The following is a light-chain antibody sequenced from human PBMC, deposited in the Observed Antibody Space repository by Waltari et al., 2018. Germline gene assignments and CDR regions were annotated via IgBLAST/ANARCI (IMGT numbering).Light chain of an antibody. Sequence: QSALTQPPSASGSPGQSVTIPCTGNSSDVVGYNHFSWSQQHPGKDPKPMIYEVSKRPSGVPDRFSGSKSGNTASLTVSGLQAEDEADYYCSSYAGNNNFVFGTGTKVTVL. CDR1: SSDVVGYNH. V-gene: IGLV2-8*01. CDR2: EVS. CDR3: SSYAGNNNFV. J-gene: IGLJ1*01.